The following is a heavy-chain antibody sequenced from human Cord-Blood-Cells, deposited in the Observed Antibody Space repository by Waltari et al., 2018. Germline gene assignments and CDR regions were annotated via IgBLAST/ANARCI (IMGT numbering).Heavy chain of an antibody. V-gene: IGHV2-5*02. Sequence: QITLKASGPTLVKPTQTPTLTCTFSGFSPSTRRVGVGWIRQPPGKALEWLALIYWDDDKRYIPSLKSRLTITKDTSKNQVVLTMTNMDPVDTATYYCAHARIAAAGNDAFDIWGQGTMVTVSS. D-gene: IGHD6-13*01. CDR2: IYWDDDK. J-gene: IGHJ3*02. CDR3: AHARIAAAGNDAFDI. CDR1: GFSPSTRRVG.